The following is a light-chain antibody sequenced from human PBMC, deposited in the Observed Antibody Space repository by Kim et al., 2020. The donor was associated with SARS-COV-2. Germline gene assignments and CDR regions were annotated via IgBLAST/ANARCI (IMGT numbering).Light chain of an antibody. CDR3: QHYGTSPLT. CDR2: GAS. CDR1: QSVNNNY. V-gene: IGKV3-20*01. Sequence: PGESATVSCRASQSVNNNYLAWYQQKPGQPPRLLIYGASSRATGIPDRFSGSGSETDFILTISRLDPEDFAVYYCQHYGTSPLTFGGGTKVDIK. J-gene: IGKJ4*01.